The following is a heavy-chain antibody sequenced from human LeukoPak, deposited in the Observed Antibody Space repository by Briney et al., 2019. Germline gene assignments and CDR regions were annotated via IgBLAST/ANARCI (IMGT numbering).Heavy chain of an antibody. J-gene: IGHJ6*04. V-gene: IGHV3-64D*06. CDR2: ISSNVGST. Sequence: GGSLRLSCSASGFTFSSNAMHWVRQAPGKGLKHVSAISSNVGSTYYADSVKGRFTISRDNSKNTLYLQMSSMRAEDTAVYFFFQAEDGIRDFDFRTEYYGMDVWGKGTTVTVSS. CDR1: GFTFSSNA. D-gene: IGHD3-9*01. CDR3: FQAEDGIRDFDFRTEYYGMDV.